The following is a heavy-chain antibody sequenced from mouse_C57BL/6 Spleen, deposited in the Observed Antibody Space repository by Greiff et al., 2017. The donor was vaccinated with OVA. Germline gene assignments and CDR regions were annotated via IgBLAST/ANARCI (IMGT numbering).Heavy chain of an antibody. CDR3: ARGADYEYYFDY. J-gene: IGHJ2*01. CDR2: ISYSGST. Sequence: EVHLVESGPGMVKPSQSLSLTCTVTGYSITSGYDWHWIRHFPGNKLEWMGYISYSGSTNYNPSLKSRISITHDTSKNHFFLKLNSVTTEDTATYYCARGADYEYYFDYWGQGTTLTVSS. D-gene: IGHD2-4*01. CDR1: GYSITSGYD. V-gene: IGHV3-1*01.